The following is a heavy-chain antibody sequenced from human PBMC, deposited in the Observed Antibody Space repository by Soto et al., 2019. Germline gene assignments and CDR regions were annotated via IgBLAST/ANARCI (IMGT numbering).Heavy chain of an antibody. CDR3: TTGSVEGV. J-gene: IGHJ6*02. D-gene: IGHD2-15*01. Sequence: EVQLVESGGGLVKPGGSLRLSCAASGFSFSNAWMNWVRQAPGKGLEWVGRIKRKIDGEATDYAGPVKGRFTVFRDDSNSALYLQMNRLKVDDTAVYYCTTGSVEGVWGQGTTVTVS. CDR1: GFSFSNAW. CDR2: IKRKIDGEAT. V-gene: IGHV3-15*07.